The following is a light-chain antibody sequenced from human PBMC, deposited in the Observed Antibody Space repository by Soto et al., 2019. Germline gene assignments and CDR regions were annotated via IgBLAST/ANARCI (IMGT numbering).Light chain of an antibody. J-gene: IGKJ1*01. CDR3: QQHNNWPPWT. Sequence: VMTQSPPTLSVSPGERATLSCTTSQSVNSNLAWYQQRPGQAPRLLIYGASTRATGVPARFSGSGSGTAFTLTISSLQSEDSAIYYCQQHNNWPPWTFGQGTKVEIK. CDR2: GAS. CDR1: QSVNSN. V-gene: IGKV3-15*01.